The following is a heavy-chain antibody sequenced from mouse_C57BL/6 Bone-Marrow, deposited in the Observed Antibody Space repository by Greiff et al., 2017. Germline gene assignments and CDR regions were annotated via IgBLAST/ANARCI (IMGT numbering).Heavy chain of an antibody. CDR1: GYTFTSYW. CDR3: ARNYGSSSGDY. CDR2: IHPNSGST. J-gene: IGHJ2*01. V-gene: IGHV1-64*01. Sequence: QVQLQQPGAELVKPGASVTLSCKASGYTFTSYWMHWVKQRPGQGLEWIGMIHPNSGSTNYNEKFKSKATLTVDKSSSTAYMQFSSLTSEDSAVYYCARNYGSSSGDYWGQGTTLTVSS. D-gene: IGHD1-1*01.